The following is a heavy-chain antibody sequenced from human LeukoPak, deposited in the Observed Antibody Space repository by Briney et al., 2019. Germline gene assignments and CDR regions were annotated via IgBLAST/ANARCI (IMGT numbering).Heavy chain of an antibody. Sequence: PGGSLRLSCAASGFTFSNYWMSWVRQAPEKGLEWVANIKPDGSETYSVDSVKGRFTISRDNAKNSLYLQMNSLRAEDTAVYYCARTLRFFRFLDVWGQGTTVIVSS. CDR3: ARTLRFFRFLDV. CDR2: IKPDGSET. CDR1: GFTFSNYW. D-gene: IGHD3-3*01. V-gene: IGHV3-7*03. J-gene: IGHJ6*02.